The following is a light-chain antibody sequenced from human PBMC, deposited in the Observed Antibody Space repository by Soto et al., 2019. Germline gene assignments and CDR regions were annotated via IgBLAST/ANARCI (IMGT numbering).Light chain of an antibody. CDR1: NSNIGTNI. V-gene: IGLV1-44*01. J-gene: IGLJ1*01. CDR2: SND. Sequence: QSVLTQPPSASGTPGQRVTISCSGSNSNIGTNIVNWYQQLPGTAPKLLIHSNDQRPSGVPDRFSGSKSGTSASLAISGLQSEDEADYYCAAWDDSLIGYVFGTGTKLTVL. CDR3: AAWDDSLIGYV.